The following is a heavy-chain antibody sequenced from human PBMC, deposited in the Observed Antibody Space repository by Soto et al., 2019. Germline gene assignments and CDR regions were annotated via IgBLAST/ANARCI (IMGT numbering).Heavy chain of an antibody. CDR1: GVSINSYNW. CDR3: ARHELSGQGH. J-gene: IGHJ1*01. Sequence: QAQLQESGPRLVNPSGTLSLTCAVSGVSINSYNWWSWIRQSPGKGLEWIGEIFHTGDTNYSPSLXXRVTLYGDNSKNRFSLNLTSVTAADTAIYYCARHELSGQGHWGQGTQVTVAS. CDR2: IFHTGDT. V-gene: IGHV4-4*02. D-gene: IGHD6-25*01.